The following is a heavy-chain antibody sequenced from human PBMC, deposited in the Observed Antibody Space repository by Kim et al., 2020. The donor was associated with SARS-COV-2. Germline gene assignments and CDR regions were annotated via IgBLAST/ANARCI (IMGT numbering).Heavy chain of an antibody. CDR2: IFYSGTT. CDR3: AKGAPYCSSTSCAPNYFDT. J-gene: IGHJ5*02. Sequence: SETLSLTCTVSGGSISSGGSYWTWIRQLPGEGLEWIGYIFYSGTTFYNASLRSRVTISVDTSKNQFALRLTSVTAADTALYYCAKGAPYCSSTSCAPNYFDTWGQGIPGTVSS. D-gene: IGHD2-2*01. CDR1: GGSISSGGSY. V-gene: IGHV4-31*03.